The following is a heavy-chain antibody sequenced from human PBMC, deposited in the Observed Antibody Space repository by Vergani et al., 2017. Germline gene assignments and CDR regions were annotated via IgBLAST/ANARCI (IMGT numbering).Heavy chain of an antibody. D-gene: IGHD1-26*01. CDR3: AKVSQYSGSYRDFFDAFDI. J-gene: IGHJ3*02. V-gene: IGHV3-30*02. CDR1: GFTFSSYG. Sequence: QVQLVESGGGVVQPGGSLRLSFAASGFTFSSYGMHWVRQAPGKGLEWVAFIRYDVSNKYYAESVKGGFTIHRDNSKNTLYLQMNSLRAEDTAVYYCAKVSQYSGSYRDFFDAFDIWGQGTMVTVSS. CDR2: IRYDVSNK.